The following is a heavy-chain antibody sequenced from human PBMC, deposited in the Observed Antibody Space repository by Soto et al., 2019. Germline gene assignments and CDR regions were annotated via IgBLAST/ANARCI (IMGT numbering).Heavy chain of an antibody. J-gene: IGHJ4*02. D-gene: IGHD3-10*01. Sequence: EVQLLESGGGLVQPGGSLRLSCAASGFTFSGYAMSWVRPAPGKGLEWVSAISGSGGGTYYGDSVKGRFTISRDNSKNTLYLQMNSLRAEDTADDYGAKGSRESRPYYFDYWGQGTLVTVSS. CDR2: ISGSGGGT. CDR3: AKGSRESRPYYFDY. V-gene: IGHV3-23*01. CDR1: GFTFSGYA.